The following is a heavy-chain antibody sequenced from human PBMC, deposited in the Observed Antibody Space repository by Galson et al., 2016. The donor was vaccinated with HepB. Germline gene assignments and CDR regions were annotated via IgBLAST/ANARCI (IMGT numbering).Heavy chain of an antibody. Sequence: SLRLSCAASGFSFSNYVMHWVRQAPGKGLVWVSRINPDGIGIRTLYADFVKGRFTISRDNAKNTLYLEMSSLRAEDTGVYYCARDLNWKLFDYWGQESLVAVSS. CDR2: INPDGIGIRT. CDR3: ARDLNWKLFDY. V-gene: IGHV3-74*01. J-gene: IGHJ4*02. D-gene: IGHD1-1*01. CDR1: GFSFSNYV.